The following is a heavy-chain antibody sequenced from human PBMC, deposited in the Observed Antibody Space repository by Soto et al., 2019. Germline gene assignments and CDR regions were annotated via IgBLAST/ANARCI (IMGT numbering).Heavy chain of an antibody. J-gene: IGHJ6*02. V-gene: IGHV6-1*01. CDR3: ARDHDWRYNWNYVVRGYGMDV. CDR1: GDSVSSNSAA. D-gene: IGHD1-7*01. CDR2: TYYRSKWYN. Sequence: QVQLQQSGPGLVKPSQTLSLTCAISGDSVSSNSAAWNWIRQSPSRGLEWLGRTYYRSKWYNDYAVSVKSRITINPDTSKNQFSLQLNSVTPEDTAVYYCARDHDWRYNWNYVVRGYGMDVWGQGTTVTVSS.